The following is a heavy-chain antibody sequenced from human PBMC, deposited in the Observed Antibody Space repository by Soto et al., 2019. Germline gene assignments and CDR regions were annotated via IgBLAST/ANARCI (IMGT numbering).Heavy chain of an antibody. Sequence: QVQLVLSGAEVKKPGASVKVSCRASGYTFTSYDINWVRQATGEGLEWRGWMNPTSGNTGYEQKLQGRVTMTRNTSIDTAYMELSSLRSADTGVYYCAGDNRGYYYEDVWGKGTTVTVSS. D-gene: IGHD2-15*01. V-gene: IGHV1-8*01. J-gene: IGHJ6*03. CDR3: AGDNRGYYYEDV. CDR2: MNPTSGNT. CDR1: GYTFTSYD.